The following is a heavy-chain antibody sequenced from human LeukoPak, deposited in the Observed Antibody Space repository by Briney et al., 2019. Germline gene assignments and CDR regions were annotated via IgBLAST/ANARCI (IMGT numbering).Heavy chain of an antibody. CDR2: ISGSGGSS. CDR1: GFTFSSYA. CDR3: AKRDLLPAAAHGYYFDY. D-gene: IGHD1-26*01. J-gene: IGHJ4*02. V-gene: IGHV3-23*01. Sequence: HAGGSLRLSCAASGFTFSSYAMSWVRQAPGKGLEWVSAISGSGGSSYYADSVKGRFTISRDNSKNTLYLQMNSLRAEDTAVYYCAKRDLLPAAAHGYYFDYWGQGTLVTVSS.